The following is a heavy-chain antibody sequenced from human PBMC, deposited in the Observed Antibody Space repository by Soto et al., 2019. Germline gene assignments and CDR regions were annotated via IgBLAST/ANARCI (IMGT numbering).Heavy chain of an antibody. J-gene: IGHJ4*02. CDR2: IYHSGST. V-gene: IGHV4-38-2*02. CDR3: ARDARPGWDSRPPYYFDY. Sequence: SETLSLTCAVSGYSISSGYYWGWIRQPPGKGLEWIGSIYHSGSTYYNPSLKSRVTISVDTSKNQFSLKLSSVTAADTAVYYCARDARPGWDSRPPYYFDYWGQGTLVTVYS. D-gene: IGHD6-13*01. CDR1: GYSISSGYY.